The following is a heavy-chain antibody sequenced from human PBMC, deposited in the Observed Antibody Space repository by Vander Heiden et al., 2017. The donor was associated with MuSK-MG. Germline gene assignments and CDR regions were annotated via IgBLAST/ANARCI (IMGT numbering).Heavy chain of an antibody. CDR3: ARGSGVVWCGDPWAFDY. CDR2: MNPNSGNT. V-gene: IGHV1-8*01. Sequence: QVQLVQSGAEVKKPGASVKVPCKASGYTFTSYDINWVRQATGQGFEWMGWMNPNSGNTGYAQKFQGRVTMTRNTSISTAYMELSSLRSEDTAVYYCARGSGVVWCGDPWAFDYWGQGTLVTVYS. CDR1: GYTFTSYD. D-gene: IGHD3-10*01. J-gene: IGHJ4*02.